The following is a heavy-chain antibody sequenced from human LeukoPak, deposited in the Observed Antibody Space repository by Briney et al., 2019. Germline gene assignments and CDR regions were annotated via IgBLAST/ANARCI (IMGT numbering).Heavy chain of an antibody. CDR2: IKQDGSEK. CDR1: GFTFSSYW. CDR3: ARDVAAAGDAFDI. V-gene: IGHV3-7*01. Sequence: GGSLRLSCAASGFTFSSYWMSWVRQAPGKGLEWVANIKQDGSEKYYVDSVKGRFTISGDNAKNSLYLQMNSLRAEDTAVYYCARDVAAAGDAFDIWGQGTMVTVSS. D-gene: IGHD6-13*01. J-gene: IGHJ3*02.